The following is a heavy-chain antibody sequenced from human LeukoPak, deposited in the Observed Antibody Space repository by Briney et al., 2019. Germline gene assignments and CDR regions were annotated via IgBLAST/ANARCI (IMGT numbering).Heavy chain of an antibody. CDR3: ATWDDYGDYVAFEY. V-gene: IGHV3-21*01. CDR2: ISSSATYI. CDR1: GFTFSSYT. Sequence: GGSLRLSCAGSGFTFSSYTMNWVRRAPGKGLEWVSSISSSATYIYYADSVRGRLTISRDDAKNSLFLHMNSLRAEDTAVYYCATWDDYGDYVAFEYWGQGTLVTVSS. D-gene: IGHD4-17*01. J-gene: IGHJ4*02.